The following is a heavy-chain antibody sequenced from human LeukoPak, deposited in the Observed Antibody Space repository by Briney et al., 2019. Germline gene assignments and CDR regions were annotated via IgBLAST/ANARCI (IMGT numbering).Heavy chain of an antibody. CDR3: ARGILRFLEWLFPGDYYFDY. J-gene: IGHJ4*02. D-gene: IGHD3-3*01. V-gene: IGHV1-69*01. CDR1: GGTFSSYA. CDR2: IIPIFGTA. Sequence: SVKVSYKASGGTFSSYAISWVRQAPGQGLEWMGGIIPIFGTANYAQKFQGRVTITADESTSTAYMELSSLRSEDTAVYYCARGILRFLEWLFPGDYYFDYWGQGTLVTVSS.